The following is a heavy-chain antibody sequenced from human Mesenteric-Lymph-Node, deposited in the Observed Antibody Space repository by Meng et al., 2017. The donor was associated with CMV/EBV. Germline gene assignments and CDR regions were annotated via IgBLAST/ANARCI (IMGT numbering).Heavy chain of an antibody. J-gene: IGHJ6*02. CDR1: GFRFDDYA. CDR3: ARDWYPSGSYGTRPYYHHGMDV. D-gene: IGHD3-16*01. V-gene: IGHV3-9*01. CDR2: ITWNSVTI. Sequence: GGSLRLSCAASGFRFDDYAIHWVRLAPGKGLEWVSGITWNSVTIGYADSVKGRFTISRDSAKNSLYLQMNSLGAEDTALYYCARDWYPSGSYGTRPYYHHGMDVWGQGTTVTVSS.